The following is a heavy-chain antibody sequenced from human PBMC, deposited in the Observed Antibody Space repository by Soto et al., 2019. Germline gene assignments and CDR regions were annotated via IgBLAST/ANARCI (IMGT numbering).Heavy chain of an antibody. CDR2: IDTSGNT. CDR1: GGSISTYY. Sequence: SETLSLTCTVSGGSISTYYWSWIRQPAGKGLEWIGRIDTSGNTNYNPSLKSRVTMSVDTSKKQFSLKLTSVTAADTAVYYCARYSSNWFQTEGMDVWGQGTTVTVSS. D-gene: IGHD6-13*01. V-gene: IGHV4-4*07. J-gene: IGHJ6*02. CDR3: ARYSSNWFQTEGMDV.